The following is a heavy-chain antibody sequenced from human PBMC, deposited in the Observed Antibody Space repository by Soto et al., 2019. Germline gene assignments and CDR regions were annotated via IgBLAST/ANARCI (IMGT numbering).Heavy chain of an antibody. D-gene: IGHD1-26*01. V-gene: IGHV3-30*18. J-gene: IGHJ4*02. CDR3: ANDEWELRLGDY. CDR2: ISYDGSNK. Sequence: QVQLVESGGGVVQPGRSLRLSCAASGFTFSSYGMHWVRQAPGKGLEWVAVISYDGSNKYYADSVKGRFTISRDNSKNTLYLQMNSLRAEDTAVYYCANDEWELRLGDYWGQGTLVTVSS. CDR1: GFTFSSYG.